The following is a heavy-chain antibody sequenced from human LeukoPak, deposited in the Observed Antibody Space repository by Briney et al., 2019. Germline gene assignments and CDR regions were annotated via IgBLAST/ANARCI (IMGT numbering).Heavy chain of an antibody. CDR2: LSSDRRYI. J-gene: IGHJ4*02. D-gene: IGHD1-1*01. Sequence: GGSLRLSCAASGFTFSTYTMNWVRQAPGKGLEWVSSLSSDRRYIYYADSMKGRFTISRDNAKNSLYLQMNSLRAEDTAVYFCAREDDPKPKYDYWGQGTLVTASS. CDR3: AREDDPKPKYDY. CDR1: GFTFSTYT. V-gene: IGHV3-21*01.